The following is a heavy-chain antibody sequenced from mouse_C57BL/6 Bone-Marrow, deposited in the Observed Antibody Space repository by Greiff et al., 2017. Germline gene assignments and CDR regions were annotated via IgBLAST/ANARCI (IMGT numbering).Heavy chain of an antibody. CDR2: IYPGDGDT. J-gene: IGHJ1*03. CDR1: GYAFSSSW. D-gene: IGHD1-1*01. CDR3: ARSPHYYGSSRYFDV. V-gene: IGHV1-82*01. Sequence: QVQLQQSGPELVKPGASVKISCKASGYAFSSSWMNWVKQRPGKGLEWIGRIYPGDGDTNYNGKFKGKATLTADKSSSTAYMQLSSLTSEDSAVYFCARSPHYYGSSRYFDVWGTGATVTVS.